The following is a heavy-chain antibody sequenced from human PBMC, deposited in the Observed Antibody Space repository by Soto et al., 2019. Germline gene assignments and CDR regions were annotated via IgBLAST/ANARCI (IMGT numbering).Heavy chain of an antibody. V-gene: IGHV1-2*04. CDR2: INPNSGGT. J-gene: IGHJ4*02. Sequence: GASVKVSCKASGYTFTGYYMHWVRQAPGQGLEWMGWINPNSGGTNYAQKFQGWVTMTRDTSISTAYMELSRLRSDDTAVYYCARGLKNYGGNSVPGYWGQGTLVTVSS. CDR3: ARGLKNYGGNSVPGY. CDR1: GYTFTGYY. D-gene: IGHD4-17*01.